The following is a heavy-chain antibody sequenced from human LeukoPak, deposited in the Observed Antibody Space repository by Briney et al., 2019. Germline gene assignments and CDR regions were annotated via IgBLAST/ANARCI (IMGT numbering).Heavy chain of an antibody. J-gene: IGHJ4*02. CDR1: GFTLSNHW. V-gene: IGHV3-48*01. D-gene: IGHD1-26*01. CDR3: ARDREGDY. Sequence: GGSLRLSCAASGFTLSNHWMHWVRQAPGKGLEWVSYISSSSSTIYYADSVKGRFTISRDNAKNSLYLQMNSLRAEDTAVYYCARDREGDYWGQGTLVTVSS. CDR2: ISSSSSTI.